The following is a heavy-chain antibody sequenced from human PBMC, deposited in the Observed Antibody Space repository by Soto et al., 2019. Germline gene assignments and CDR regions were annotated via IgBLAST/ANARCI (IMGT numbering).Heavy chain of an antibody. CDR1: GFTFSSYA. V-gene: IGHV3-23*01. Sequence: EVQLLESGGGLVQPGGALRLSCAASGFTFSSYARSWVRQAPGKGLEWVSAISGSGGSTYYADYVKGRFTISRDNSKNTLYLQMNSLRAEDTAVYYCAKFHYWNDVRYYFDYWGQGTLVTVSS. CDR3: AKFHYWNDVRYYFDY. J-gene: IGHJ4*02. CDR2: ISGSGGST. D-gene: IGHD1-1*01.